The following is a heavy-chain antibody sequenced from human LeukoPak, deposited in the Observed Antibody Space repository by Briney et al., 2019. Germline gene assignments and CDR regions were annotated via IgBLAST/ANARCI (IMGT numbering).Heavy chain of an antibody. Sequence: GASVKVSCKASGGTFSSYAISWVRQAPGQGFEWMGGIIPIFGTANYAQKFQGRVTITTDESTSTAYMELSSLRSEDTAVYYCARGAYSSGWYGSPYFDYWGQGTLVTVSS. CDR2: IIPIFGTA. D-gene: IGHD6-19*01. CDR1: GGTFSSYA. CDR3: ARGAYSSGWYGSPYFDY. J-gene: IGHJ4*02. V-gene: IGHV1-69*05.